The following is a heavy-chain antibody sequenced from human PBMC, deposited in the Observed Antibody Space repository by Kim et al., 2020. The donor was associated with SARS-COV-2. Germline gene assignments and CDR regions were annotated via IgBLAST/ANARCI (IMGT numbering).Heavy chain of an antibody. D-gene: IGHD3-10*01. V-gene: IGHV3-23*01. CDR3: AKAPTDYYGSGNLAFDY. Sequence: VQGRFTISRDNSKNRLSLQMDSLTAEDTAIYYCAKAPTDYYGSGNLAFDYWGQGTLVTVSS. J-gene: IGHJ4*02.